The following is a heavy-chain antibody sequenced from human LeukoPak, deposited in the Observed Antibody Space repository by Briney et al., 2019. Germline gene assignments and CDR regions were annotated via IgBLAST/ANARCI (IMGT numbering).Heavy chain of an antibody. J-gene: IGHJ6*02. CDR2: IRSKAYGGTT. V-gene: IGHV3-49*04. CDR1: GFTFGDYA. CDR3: TRGNRPYAMDV. D-gene: IGHD1-14*01. Sequence: GGSLRLSCTASGFTFGDYAMSWVRRAPGKGLEWVGFIRSKAYGGTTEYAASVKGRFTISRDDSKSIAYLQMNSLKTEDTAVYYCTRGNRPYAMDVWGQGTTVTVSS.